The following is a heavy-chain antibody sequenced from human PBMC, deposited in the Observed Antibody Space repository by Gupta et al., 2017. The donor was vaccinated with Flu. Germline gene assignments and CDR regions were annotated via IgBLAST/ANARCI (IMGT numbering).Heavy chain of an antibody. V-gene: IGHV3-7*01. CDR3: AREFPAHSSGWYGSDY. CDR2: KEKDGSEK. J-gene: IGHJ4*02. D-gene: IGHD6-19*01. Sequence: WVSQAPGKGLEWVANKEKDGSEKYYVDSVKGRFTVSRDNAKNSLYLQMNSLRAEETAVYYCAREFPAHSSGWYGSDYWGQGTLVTVSS.